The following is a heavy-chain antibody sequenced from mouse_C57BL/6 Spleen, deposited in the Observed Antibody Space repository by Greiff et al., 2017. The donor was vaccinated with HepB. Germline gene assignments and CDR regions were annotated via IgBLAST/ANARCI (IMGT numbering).Heavy chain of an antibody. CDR3: ARSGYGNWFAY. V-gene: IGHV1-52*01. Sequence: VQLQQPGAELVRPGSSVKLSCKASGYTFTSYWMHWVKQRPIQGLEWIGNIDPSDSETHYNQKFKDKATLTVDKSSSTAYMQLSSLTSEDSAVYYCARSGYGNWFAYWGQGTLVTVSA. D-gene: IGHD2-10*02. CDR2: IDPSDSET. J-gene: IGHJ3*01. CDR1: GYTFTSYW.